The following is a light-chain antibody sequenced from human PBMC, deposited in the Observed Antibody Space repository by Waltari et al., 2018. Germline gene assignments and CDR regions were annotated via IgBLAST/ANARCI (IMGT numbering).Light chain of an antibody. V-gene: IGLV6-57*04. CDR3: QSYDSSINWV. Sequence: NFMLTQPHSVSESPGKTVTISCTRSSGSIASHYVQWYQQRPGSAPTTVIYEDNQRPSGVPDRFSGSIDSSSNSASLTISGLKTEDEADYYCQSYDSSINWVFGGGTKLTVL. J-gene: IGLJ3*02. CDR1: SGSIASHY. CDR2: EDN.